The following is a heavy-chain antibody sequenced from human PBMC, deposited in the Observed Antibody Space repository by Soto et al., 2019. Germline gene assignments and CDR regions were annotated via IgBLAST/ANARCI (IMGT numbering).Heavy chain of an antibody. D-gene: IGHD2-2*01. Sequence: SETLSLTCTVSGGSISSSSYYWGWIRQPPGKGLEWIGSIYYSGSTYYNPSLKSRVTISVDTSKNQFSLKLSSVTAADTAVYYCARGVCSSTSCYLIDYWGQGTLVTVSS. CDR3: ARGVCSSTSCYLIDY. J-gene: IGHJ4*02. CDR1: GGSISSSSYY. CDR2: IYYSGST. V-gene: IGHV4-39*07.